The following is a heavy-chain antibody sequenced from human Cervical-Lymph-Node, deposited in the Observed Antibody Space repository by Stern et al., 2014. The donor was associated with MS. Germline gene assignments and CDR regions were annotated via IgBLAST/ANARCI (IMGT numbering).Heavy chain of an antibody. CDR1: GYTFPSYG. Sequence: QVQLVQSGAEVKKPGASVKVSCTASGYTFPSYGITWLRQAPGQGLEWMGRISAYNGDTNSAQKFQGRVTMTTDTSTSTAYLELRTLRSDDTALYYCARDAILGATAWVDPWGQGTLVTVSS. V-gene: IGHV1-18*01. D-gene: IGHD1-26*01. J-gene: IGHJ5*02. CDR2: ISAYNGDT. CDR3: ARDAILGATAWVDP.